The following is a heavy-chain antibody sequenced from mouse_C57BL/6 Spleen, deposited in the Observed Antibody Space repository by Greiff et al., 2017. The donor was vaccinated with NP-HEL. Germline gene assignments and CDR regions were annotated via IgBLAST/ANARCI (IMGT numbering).Heavy chain of an antibody. V-gene: IGHV1-52*01. Sequence: VQLQQSGAELVRPGSSVKLSCKASGYTFTSYWMHWVKQRPIQGLEWIGNIDPSDSETHYNQKFKDKATLTVDKSSSTAYMQLSSLTSEDSSVYYCARTYGSREGFAYWGQRTLVTVSA. CDR3: ARTYGSREGFAY. CDR1: GYTFTSYW. CDR2: IDPSDSET. D-gene: IGHD1-1*01. J-gene: IGHJ3*01.